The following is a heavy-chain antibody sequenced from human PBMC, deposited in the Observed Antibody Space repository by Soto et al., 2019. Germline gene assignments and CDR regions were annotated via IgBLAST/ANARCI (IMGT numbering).Heavy chain of an antibody. V-gene: IGHV3-23*01. Sequence: EVQLLESGGGLVQPGGSLRLSCAASGLTFSGYGMSWVRQAPGTGLEWVSAISGSGSTTYYAVSVKGRFIISRDDSKNILFLQMNSLRAKDPAVYYCVTRSRGLQSSPPRLDSWGQGTLVTVSS. CDR1: GLTFSGYG. CDR3: VTRSRGLQSSPPRLDS. D-gene: IGHD4-4*01. J-gene: IGHJ4*02. CDR2: ISGSGSTT.